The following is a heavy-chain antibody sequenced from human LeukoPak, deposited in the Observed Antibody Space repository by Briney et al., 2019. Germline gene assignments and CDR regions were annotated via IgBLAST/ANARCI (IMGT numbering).Heavy chain of an antibody. V-gene: IGHV3-7*01. J-gene: IGHJ6*03. D-gene: IGHD7-27*01. CDR1: AFTLSSYW. CDR3: ARALGDYYYYYMDV. Sequence: GGSLRLSCAASAFTLSSYWMSWVRQAPGKGREWVANIKKDGSEKYYVDSVKGRYTINRDNAKNSLYLQMDSLRAEDTAVYYCARALGDYYYYYMDVWGKGTTVTVSS. CDR2: IKKDGSEK.